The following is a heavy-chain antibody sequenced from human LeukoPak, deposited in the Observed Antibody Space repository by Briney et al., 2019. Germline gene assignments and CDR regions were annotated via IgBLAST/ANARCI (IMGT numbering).Heavy chain of an antibody. Sequence: PGGSLRLSCAASGLTDSGNYMSWVRHAPGKGLEWVSIIYSDETTAYPDSVKGRFTISRDNSKNMLYLQMNSLRAEDTAVYYCARRITTSGLYYFDLWGQGTLVTVSS. V-gene: IGHV3-66*04. D-gene: IGHD6-13*01. CDR3: ARRITTSGLYYFDL. CDR1: GLTDSGNY. J-gene: IGHJ4*02. CDR2: IYSDETT.